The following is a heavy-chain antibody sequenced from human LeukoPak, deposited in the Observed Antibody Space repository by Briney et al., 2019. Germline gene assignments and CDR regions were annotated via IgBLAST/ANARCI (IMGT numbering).Heavy chain of an antibody. V-gene: IGHV4-59*01. CDR1: GGSFSGYD. CDR3: VRVGGSPLGALDI. Sequence: KPSETLSLTCAVYGGSFSGYDWSWIRQPPGKGLEWIGYISYTGSTNYNPSLKSRVTMSGDTPKNQFSLKLSSVTAADTAVYYCVRVGGSPLGALDIWGQGTMVTVSS. J-gene: IGHJ3*02. CDR2: ISYTGST.